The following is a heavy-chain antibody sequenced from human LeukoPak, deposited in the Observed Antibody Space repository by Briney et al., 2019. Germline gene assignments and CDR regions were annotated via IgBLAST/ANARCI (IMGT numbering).Heavy chain of an antibody. V-gene: IGHV3-74*01. CDR1: GFTFSSYW. J-gene: IGHJ5*02. CDR3: AKDPLLYGDYVEEWFDP. Sequence: GGSLRLSCAASGFTFSSYWMHWVRQAPGKGLVWVSRINSDGSSTSYADSVKGRFTISRDNSKNTLYLQMNSLRAEDTAVYYCAKDPLLYGDYVEEWFDPWGQGTLVTVSS. D-gene: IGHD4-17*01. CDR2: INSDGSST.